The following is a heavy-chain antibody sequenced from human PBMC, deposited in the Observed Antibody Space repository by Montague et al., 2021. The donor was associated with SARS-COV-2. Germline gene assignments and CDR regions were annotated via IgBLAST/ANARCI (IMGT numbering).Heavy chain of an antibody. CDR2: VNHSGVT. D-gene: IGHD3-10*01. Sequence: SETLSLTCAVYGGSLSGSYWSWIRQSPGKGLELIGEVNHSGVTNYNPSLKSRVAISVDTSKNQFSLKLNSVTAADTAVYYCARALFSRRGVYITTYYYSYYMDAWGTGTTVTV. CDR3: ARALFSRRGVYITTYYYSYYMDA. CDR1: GGSLSGSY. V-gene: IGHV4-34*01. J-gene: IGHJ6*03.